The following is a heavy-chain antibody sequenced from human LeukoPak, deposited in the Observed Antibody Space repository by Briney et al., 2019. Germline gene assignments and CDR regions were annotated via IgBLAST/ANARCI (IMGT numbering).Heavy chain of an antibody. Sequence: GGSLRLSCAASGFTFSSYEMNWVRQAPGKGLEWVSYISSSGSTIYYADSVKGRFTISRDNAKNSLYLQMNSLRAEDTAVYYCARGSRFGVVERDAFDIWGQGTMVTVSS. CDR2: ISSSGSTI. J-gene: IGHJ3*02. V-gene: IGHV3-48*03. CDR3: ARGSRFGVVERDAFDI. D-gene: IGHD3-3*01. CDR1: GFTFSSYE.